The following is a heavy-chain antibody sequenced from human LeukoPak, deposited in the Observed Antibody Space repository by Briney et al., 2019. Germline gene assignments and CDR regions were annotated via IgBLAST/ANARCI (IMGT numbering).Heavy chain of an antibody. CDR2: MNPNSGNT. D-gene: IGHD1-26*01. Sequence: ASVKVSCKASGYTFTSYDINWVRQATGQGLEWMGWMNPNSGNTGYAQRFQGRATMTRNTSISTAYMELSSLRSEDTAVYYCARAVIVAGATETIDAFDIWGQGTMVTVSS. J-gene: IGHJ3*02. V-gene: IGHV1-8*01. CDR1: GYTFTSYD. CDR3: ARAVIVAGATETIDAFDI.